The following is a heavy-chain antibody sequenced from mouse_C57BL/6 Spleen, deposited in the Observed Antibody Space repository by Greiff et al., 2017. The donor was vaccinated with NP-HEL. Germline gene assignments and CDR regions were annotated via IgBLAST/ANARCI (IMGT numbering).Heavy chain of an antibody. CDR1: GFTFSDYG. Sequence: EVQGVESGGGLVKPGGSLKLSCAASGFTFSDYGMHWVRQAPEKGLEWVAYISSGSSTIYYADTVKGRFTISRDNAKNTLFLQMTSLRSEDTAMYYCARGVTPVWGQGTTLTVSS. CDR3: ARGVTPV. CDR2: ISSGSSTI. V-gene: IGHV5-17*01. J-gene: IGHJ2*01. D-gene: IGHD2-3*01.